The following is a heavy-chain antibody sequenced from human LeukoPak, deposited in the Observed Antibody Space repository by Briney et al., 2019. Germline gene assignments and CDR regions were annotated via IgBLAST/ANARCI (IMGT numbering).Heavy chain of an antibody. J-gene: IGHJ4*02. V-gene: IGHV4-38-2*02. Sequence: SETLSLTCTVSGYSINSGYYWAWIRQPPGKGLQWIGSIYHSGSTYYNPSLKSRVTISIDTSKKQFSLKLSSVTAADTAVYYCARSTYYYDIDYWGQGILVTVSS. D-gene: IGHD3-22*01. CDR2: IYHSGST. CDR1: GYSINSGYY. CDR3: ARSTYYYDIDY.